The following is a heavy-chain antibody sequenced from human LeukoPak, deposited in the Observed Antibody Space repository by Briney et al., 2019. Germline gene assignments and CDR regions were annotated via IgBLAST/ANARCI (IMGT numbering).Heavy chain of an antibody. V-gene: IGHV3-23*01. J-gene: IGHJ4*02. CDR2: ISGSGGST. CDR3: AKVGLDEVTMVRGVILRHYFDY. CDR1: GFTFSSYA. D-gene: IGHD3-10*01. Sequence: GGSLRLSCAASGFTFSSYAMSWVRQAPGKGPEWVSAISGSGGSTYYADSVKGRFTISRDNSKNTLYLQMNSLRAEDTAVYYCAKVGLDEVTMVRGVILRHYFDYWGQGTLVTVSS.